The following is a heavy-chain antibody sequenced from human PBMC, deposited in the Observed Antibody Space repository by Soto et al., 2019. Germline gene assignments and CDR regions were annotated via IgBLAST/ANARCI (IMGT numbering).Heavy chain of an antibody. Sequence: EVQLVQSGAEVKKTGESLRISCQGFGYTFTNHWIGWVRQMPGKGLEWMGIIYPANSETRYSPSCQGQVTISADMSTNTAFLQWSRLKASDTAIYFCAGHSGSWYWDYWGQGTLVTVSS. CDR2: IYPANSET. CDR3: AGHSGSWYWDY. D-gene: IGHD6-13*01. CDR1: GYTFTNHW. V-gene: IGHV5-51*03. J-gene: IGHJ4*02.